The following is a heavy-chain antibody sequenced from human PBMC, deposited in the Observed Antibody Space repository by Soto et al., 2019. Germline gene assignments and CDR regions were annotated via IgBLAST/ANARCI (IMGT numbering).Heavy chain of an antibody. J-gene: IGHJ4*02. CDR3: ASAGGLGAVAADY. CDR2: IHHCGST. Sequence: QLQLQESGSGLVKPSQTLSLTCAVSGGSISSGGYSWSWIRQPPGKGLEWIGYIHHCGSTYYNPSLKSRVTISVDRSKNQFSLKLSSVTAADTAVYYCASAGGLGAVAADYWGQGTLVTVSS. CDR1: GGSISSGGYS. D-gene: IGHD6-19*01. V-gene: IGHV4-30-2*01.